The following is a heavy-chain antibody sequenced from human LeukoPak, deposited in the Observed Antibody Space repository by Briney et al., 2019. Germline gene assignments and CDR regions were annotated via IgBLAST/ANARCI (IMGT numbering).Heavy chain of an antibody. CDR2: IYSGGST. J-gene: IGHJ6*03. V-gene: IGHV3-66*01. CDR1: GFTVSSNY. CDR3: ARDGLVVTRNTYYYYYMDV. D-gene: IGHD4-23*01. Sequence: GGSLRLSCAASGFTVSSNYMSWVRQAPGKGLEWVSVIYSGGSTYYADSVKGRFTISRDNSKNTLYLQMNSLRAEDTAVYYCARDGLVVTRNTYYYYYMDVWGKGTTVTISS.